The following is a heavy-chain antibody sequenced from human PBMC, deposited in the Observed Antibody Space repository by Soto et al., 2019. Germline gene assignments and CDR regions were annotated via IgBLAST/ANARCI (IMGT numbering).Heavy chain of an antibody. CDR1: GGSFSGYY. Sequence: KPSETLSLTCAVYGGSFSGYYWSWIRQPPGKGLEWIGEINHSGSTNYNPSLKSRVTISVDTSKNQFSLKLSSVTAADTAVYYCARGVVRWELLRGYYYYGMDVWGQGTTVTVSS. D-gene: IGHD1-26*01. CDR3: ARGVVRWELLRGYYYYGMDV. V-gene: IGHV4-34*01. CDR2: INHSGST. J-gene: IGHJ6*02.